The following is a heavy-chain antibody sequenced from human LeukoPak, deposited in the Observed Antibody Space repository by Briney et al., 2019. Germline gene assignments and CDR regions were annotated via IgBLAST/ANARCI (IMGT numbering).Heavy chain of an antibody. J-gene: IGHJ6*03. CDR1: GYTFTGYY. V-gene: IGHV1-2*02. D-gene: IGHD2-2*01. CDR2: INPNSGGT. CDR3: ARDGPGVPAAKNYYYYMDV. Sequence: GASVKVSCKAPGYTFTGYYMHWVRQAPGQGLEWMGWINPNSGGTNYAQKFQGRVTMTRDTSISTAYMELSRLRSDDTAVYYCARDGPGVPAAKNYYYYMDVWGKGTTVTVSS.